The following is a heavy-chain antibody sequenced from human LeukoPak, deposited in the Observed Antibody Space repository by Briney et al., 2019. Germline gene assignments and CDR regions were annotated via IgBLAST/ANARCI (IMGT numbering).Heavy chain of an antibody. Sequence: ETLSLTCTVSGGSISSYYWSWIRQPPGKGLEWIGYIYYSGSTNYNPSLKSRVTISVDTSKNQFSLKLSSVTAADTAVYYCARDSGSSWSTYSSYYYYYYMDVWGKGTTVTVSS. V-gene: IGHV4-59*01. J-gene: IGHJ6*03. CDR1: GGSISSYY. CDR2: IYYSGST. D-gene: IGHD6-13*01. CDR3: ARDSGSSWSTYSSYYYYYYMDV.